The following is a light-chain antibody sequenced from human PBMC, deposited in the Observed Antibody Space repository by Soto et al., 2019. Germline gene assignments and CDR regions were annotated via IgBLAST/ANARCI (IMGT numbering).Light chain of an antibody. J-gene: IGLJ1*01. Sequence: SATTPPAPLFWSPWTSITISRPGTSSDVVGYNYVSWYQQHPGKAPKFIMYDVSNRPSGVSNRFSGSKSGNTASLTISGLQAEDEADYYCSSYTTSNTRQIVFGTGTKVTVL. V-gene: IGLV2-14*01. CDR3: SSYTTSNTRQIV. CDR2: DVS. CDR1: SSDVVGYNY.